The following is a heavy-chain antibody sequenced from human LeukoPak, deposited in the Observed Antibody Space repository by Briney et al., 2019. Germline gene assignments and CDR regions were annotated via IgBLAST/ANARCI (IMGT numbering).Heavy chain of an antibody. V-gene: IGHV1-18*01. J-gene: IGHJ4*02. CDR3: ATGPADYSNDYFDY. CDR1: GYTLTSYG. Sequence: ASVKVSCKASGYTLTSYGISWVRQAPGQGLEWMGWISAYNGNTNYAQKLQGRVTMTTDTSTSTAYMELRSLRSDDTAVYYCATGPADYSNDYFDYWGQGTLVTVSS. D-gene: IGHD4-11*01. CDR2: ISAYNGNT.